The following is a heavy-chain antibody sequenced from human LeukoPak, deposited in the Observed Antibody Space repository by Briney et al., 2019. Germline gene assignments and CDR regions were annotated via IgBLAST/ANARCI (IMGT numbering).Heavy chain of an antibody. CDR3: ARDGVEREDAFDI. J-gene: IGHJ3*02. CDR1: GGTFSSYA. D-gene: IGHD3-16*01. CDR2: IIPIFGTA. V-gene: IGHV1-69*13. Sequence: SVKVSCKASGGTFSSYAISWVRQAPGQGLEWMGGIIPIFGTANYAQKFQGRVTITADESTSTAYMELSSLRSEDTAVYYCARDGVEREDAFDIWGQGTMITVSS.